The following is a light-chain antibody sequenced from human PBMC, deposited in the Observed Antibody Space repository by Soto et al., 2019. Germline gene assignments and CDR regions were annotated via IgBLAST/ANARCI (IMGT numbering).Light chain of an antibody. CDR1: QSVGSF. CDR3: QQYNNWPPIT. V-gene: IGKV3-15*01. CDR2: SAS. J-gene: IGKJ5*01. Sequence: IIQPHATLSLSQGEIATLSSRASQSVGSFLAWYQQKPGQAPRLLIYSASRGATGFPARFSGSGSGTEFTLTISSLQSEDVAVYYCQQYNNWPPITFGQGRLLEV.